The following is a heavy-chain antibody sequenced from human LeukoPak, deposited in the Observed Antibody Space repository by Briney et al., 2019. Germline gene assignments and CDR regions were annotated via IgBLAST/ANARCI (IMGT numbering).Heavy chain of an antibody. CDR2: IDPSDSYT. V-gene: IGHV5-10-1*01. CDR1: GYSFTSYW. CDR3: ARHLSYCGGDCYFDY. J-gene: IGHJ4*02. D-gene: IGHD2-21*02. Sequence: ESLKISCKGSGYSFTSYWISWVRQMPGKGLEWMGRIDPSDSYTNYSPSFQGHVTISADKSISTAYLQWSSLKASDTAMYYCARHLSYCGGDCYFDYWGQGTLVTVSS.